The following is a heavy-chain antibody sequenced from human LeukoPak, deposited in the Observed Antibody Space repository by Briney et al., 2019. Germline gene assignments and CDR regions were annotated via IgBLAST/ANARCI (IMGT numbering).Heavy chain of an antibody. CDR3: ARGQSYYGSGSRGLYYYYYGMDV. Sequence: SETLSLTCAVYGGSFSGYYWSWIRQPPGKGLEWIGEINHSGSTNYNPSLKSRVTISVDTSKNQFSLKLSSVTAADTAVYYCARGQSYYGSGSRGLYYYYYGMDVWGQGTTVTVSS. CDR1: GGSFSGYY. CDR2: INHSGST. D-gene: IGHD3-10*01. V-gene: IGHV4-34*01. J-gene: IGHJ6*02.